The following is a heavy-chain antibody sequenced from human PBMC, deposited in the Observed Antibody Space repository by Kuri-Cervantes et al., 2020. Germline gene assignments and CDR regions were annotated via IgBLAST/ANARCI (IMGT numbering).Heavy chain of an antibody. CDR3: ARVGDYYDRSGSYYYGMDV. CDR2: ISWNSGSI. D-gene: IGHD3-22*01. J-gene: IGHJ6*02. V-gene: IGHV3-9*01. CDR1: GFTFDDYA. Sequence: GGSLRLSCAASGFTFDDYAMHWVRQAPGKGLEWVSGISWNSGSIGYADSVKGRFTISRDNAKNSLYLQMNSLRAEDTAVYYCARVGDYYDRSGSYYYGMDVWGQGTTVTVSS.